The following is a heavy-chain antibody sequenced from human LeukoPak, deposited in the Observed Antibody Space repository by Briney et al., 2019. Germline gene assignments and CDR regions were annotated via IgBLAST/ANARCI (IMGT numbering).Heavy chain of an antibody. CDR2: INHSGST. J-gene: IGHJ6*03. Sequence: PSETLSLTCGVYNGSLSGYYWSWIRQPPGKGLEWIGEINHSGSTKYNPSLKSRVTMSVDTSKNQFSLKVSSVTAADTAVYFCASHGLGKRYYYYYYMDVWGKGTTVTVSS. V-gene: IGHV4-34*01. D-gene: IGHD4-23*01. CDR1: NGSLSGYY. CDR3: ASHGLGKRYYYYYYMDV.